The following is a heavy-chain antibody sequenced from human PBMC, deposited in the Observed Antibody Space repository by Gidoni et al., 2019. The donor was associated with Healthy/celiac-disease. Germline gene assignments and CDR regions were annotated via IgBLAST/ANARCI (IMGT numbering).Heavy chain of an antibody. CDR2: INPSGGST. J-gene: IGHJ6*02. CDR1: GYTFTSYY. V-gene: IGHV1-46*01. CDR3: ASASGVPAAIGGYYYYYYGMDV. D-gene: IGHD2-2*01. Sequence: QVQLVQSGAEVKKPGASVKVSCKASGYTFTSYYMHWVRQAPGQGLEWMGIINPSGGSTSYAQKFQGRVTMTRDTSTSTVYMELSSLRSEDTAVYYCASASGVPAAIGGYYYYYYGMDVWGQGTTVTVSS.